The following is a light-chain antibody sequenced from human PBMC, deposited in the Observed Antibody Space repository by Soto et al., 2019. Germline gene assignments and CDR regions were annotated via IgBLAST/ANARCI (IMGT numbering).Light chain of an antibody. CDR1: QSVNSN. V-gene: IGKV3-15*01. CDR2: GAS. J-gene: IGKJ1*01. Sequence: EIVMTQSPASLSVSPGERATLSCRASQSVNSNLAWYQQKPGQAPRLLIYGASTRATAFSARFSGSGSGTEFTLTISSLQSEDFAVYYCQQYNSWPPAWTFGQGTKVEI. CDR3: QQYNSWPPAWT.